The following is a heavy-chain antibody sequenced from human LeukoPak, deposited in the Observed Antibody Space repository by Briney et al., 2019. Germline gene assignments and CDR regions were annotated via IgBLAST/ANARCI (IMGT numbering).Heavy chain of an antibody. D-gene: IGHD6-6*01. CDR1: GGSFSGYY. Sequence: SETLSLTCAVYGGSFSGYYWSWIRQPPGKGLEWIGEINHSGSTNYNPSFESRVTISVDTSKNQFSLKLSSVTAADTAVYYCARGRIAARLGISYYFDYWGQGTLVTVSS. CDR2: INHSGST. CDR3: ARGRIAARLGISYYFDY. J-gene: IGHJ4*02. V-gene: IGHV4-34*01.